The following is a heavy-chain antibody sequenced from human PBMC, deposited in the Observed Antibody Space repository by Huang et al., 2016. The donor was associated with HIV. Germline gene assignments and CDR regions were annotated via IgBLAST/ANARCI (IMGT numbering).Heavy chain of an antibody. D-gene: IGHD6-19*01. CDR3: VRDQGRLAVGGIDKWFDP. J-gene: IGHJ5*02. CDR2: VCASGTT. V-gene: IGHV4-59*02. CDR1: GDSVSIHY. Sequence: QLRLQKSGPGLVKPSETLSLSCTVSGDSVSIHYWGWIRHPPGKGLEWMGTVCASGTTSDNPRLTSLMTISVDTSKNGFSLNITLVSAADTAMYVCVRDQGRLAVGGIDKWFDPWGEGALVTVSS.